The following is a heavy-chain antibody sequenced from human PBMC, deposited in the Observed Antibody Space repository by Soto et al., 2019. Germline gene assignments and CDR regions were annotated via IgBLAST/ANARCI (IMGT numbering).Heavy chain of an antibody. CDR3: AKPIVATTIYYYYGMDV. CDR2: ISYDGSNK. Sequence: GGSLRLSCAASGFTFSSYGMHWVRQAPGKGLEWVAVISYDGSNKYYADSVKGRFTISRDNSKNTLYLQMNSLRAEDTAVYYCAKPIVATTIYYYYGMDVWGQGTTVTVFS. V-gene: IGHV3-30*18. J-gene: IGHJ6*01. D-gene: IGHD5-12*01. CDR1: GFTFSSYG.